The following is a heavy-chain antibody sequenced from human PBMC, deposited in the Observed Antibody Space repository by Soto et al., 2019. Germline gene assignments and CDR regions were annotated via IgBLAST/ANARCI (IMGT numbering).Heavy chain of an antibody. J-gene: IGHJ6*03. Sequence: GGSLRLSCAASGFTFSSYGMHWVRQAPGKGLEWVAVIWYDGSNKYYADSVKGRFTIYRDNSKNTLYLKMNSLRADDTAVYYCARENYVPAAAFYYYYMDVWGKGTTVTVSS. CDR3: ARENYVPAAAFYYYYMDV. D-gene: IGHD2-2*01. V-gene: IGHV3-33*01. CDR2: IWYDGSNK. CDR1: GFTFSSYG.